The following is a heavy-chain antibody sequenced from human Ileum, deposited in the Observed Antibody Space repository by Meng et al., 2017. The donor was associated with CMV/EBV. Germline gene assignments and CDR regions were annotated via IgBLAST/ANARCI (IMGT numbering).Heavy chain of an antibody. Sequence: GGSLRLSCVASGFSFSNIHMNWVRQAPGKGLEWVSFSYVGGNANYADSVKGRFTISRDNSKNTLSLQMNSLRGEDTAVYYCANRPSSEVVPAVIGDYWGQGTLVTVSS. V-gene: IGHV3-53*05. CDR2: SYVGGNA. D-gene: IGHD2-2*02. J-gene: IGHJ4*02. CDR3: ANRPSSEVVPAVIGDY. CDR1: GFSFSNIH.